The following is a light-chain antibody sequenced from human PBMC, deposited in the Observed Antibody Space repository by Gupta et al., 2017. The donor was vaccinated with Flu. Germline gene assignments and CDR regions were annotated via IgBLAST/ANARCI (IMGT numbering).Light chain of an antibody. Sequence: ITICSTGTSSDVVDYNYVTWHRQHPGKAPKLMIYEVTNRASGVSNRVSGSKSGNTASLIISGLQDEDEGDYYCSSDTNSGTWVFGGGTKLTVL. CDR1: SSDVVDYNY. CDR2: EVT. V-gene: IGLV2-14*01. CDR3: SSDTNSGTWV. J-gene: IGLJ3*02.